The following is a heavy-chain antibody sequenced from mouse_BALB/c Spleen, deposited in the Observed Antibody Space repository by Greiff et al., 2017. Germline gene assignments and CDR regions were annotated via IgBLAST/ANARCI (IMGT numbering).Heavy chain of an antibody. Sequence: EVMLVESGGGLVKPGGSLKLSCAASGFTFSSYTMSWVRQTPEKRLEWVATISSGGSYTYYPDSVKGRFTISRDNAKNTLYLQMSSLKSEDTAMYYCTRSTMITPAMDYWGQGTSVTVSS. CDR1: GFTFSSYT. V-gene: IGHV5-6-4*01. D-gene: IGHD2-4*01. CDR2: ISSGGSYT. J-gene: IGHJ4*01. CDR3: TRSTMITPAMDY.